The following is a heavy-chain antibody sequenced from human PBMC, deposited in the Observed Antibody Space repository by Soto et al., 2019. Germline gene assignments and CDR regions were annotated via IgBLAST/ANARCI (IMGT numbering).Heavy chain of an antibody. V-gene: IGHV3-30*18. CDR2: ISYDGNNV. D-gene: IGHD6-19*01. CDR3: AKDGHPYSSGWWDRTLPSY. CDR1: GFTFSSYG. Sequence: QVQVVESGGGVVQPGRSLRLSCAASGFTFSSYGMHWVRQAPGKGLEWVTIISYDGNNVYYADSVKGRFTISRDNTKNTLHLQMNSLRAEDTAVYYCAKDGHPYSSGWWDRTLPSYWGQGTMVTVSS. J-gene: IGHJ4*02.